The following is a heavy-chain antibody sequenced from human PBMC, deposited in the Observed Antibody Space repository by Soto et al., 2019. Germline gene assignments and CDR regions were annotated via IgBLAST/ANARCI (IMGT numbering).Heavy chain of an antibody. CDR1: EFTFSSYS. V-gene: IGHV3-21*01. Sequence: GRSLRLFCAASEFTFSSYSINCVRQAPGTGLEWVSSISSSSSYIYYADSVKGRFTISRDNAKNSLYLQMNSLRAEDTAVYYCARGPFLEWLSRNNAFDIWGQGTMVTVSS. J-gene: IGHJ3*02. CDR2: ISSSSSYI. D-gene: IGHD3-3*01. CDR3: ARGPFLEWLSRNNAFDI.